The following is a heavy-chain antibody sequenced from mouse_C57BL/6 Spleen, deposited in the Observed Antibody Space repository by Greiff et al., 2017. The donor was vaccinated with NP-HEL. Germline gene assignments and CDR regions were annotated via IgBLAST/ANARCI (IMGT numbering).Heavy chain of an antibody. CDR1: GYSIPSGYY. CDR2: ISYVGSN. Sequence: EVQLVESGPGLVKPSQSLSLTCSVTGYSIPSGYYWNWIRQFPGNKLEWMGYISYVGSNNYNPSLKKRISITRATTTNQFFLKLNTVTTEDTATYYCARKGTEGYFDYWGQGTTLTVSS. J-gene: IGHJ2*01. V-gene: IGHV3-6*01. D-gene: IGHD3-3*01. CDR3: ARKGTEGYFDY.